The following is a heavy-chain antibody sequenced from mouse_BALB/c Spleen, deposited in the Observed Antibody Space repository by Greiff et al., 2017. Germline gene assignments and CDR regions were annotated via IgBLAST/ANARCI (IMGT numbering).Heavy chain of an antibody. CDR1: GFTFSSYA. CDR3: ARGDYDEAWFAY. V-gene: IGHV5-9-3*01. CDR2: ISSGGSYT. J-gene: IGHJ3*01. D-gene: IGHD2-4*01. Sequence: EVKLMESGGGLVKPGGSLKLSCAASGFTFSSYAMSWVRQTPEKRLEWVATISSGGSYTYYPDSVKGRFTISRDNAKNTLYLQMSSLRSEDTAMYYCARGDYDEAWFAYWGQGTLVTVSA.